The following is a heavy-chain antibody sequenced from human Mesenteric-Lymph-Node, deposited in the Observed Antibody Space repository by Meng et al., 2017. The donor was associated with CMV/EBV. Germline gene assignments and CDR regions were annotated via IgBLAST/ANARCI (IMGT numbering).Heavy chain of an antibody. CDR1: GFTFSSYA. V-gene: IGHV3-30-3*01. J-gene: IGHJ4*02. D-gene: IGHD3-22*01. Sequence: GGSLRLSCAASGFTFSSYAMHWVRQAPGKGLEWVAVISYDGSNKYYADSVKGRFTISRDNAKNSLYLQMNSLRAEDTALYYCAKDTSYYYDSGAYWDYWGQGTLVTVSS. CDR3: AKDTSYYYDSGAYWDY. CDR2: ISYDGSNK.